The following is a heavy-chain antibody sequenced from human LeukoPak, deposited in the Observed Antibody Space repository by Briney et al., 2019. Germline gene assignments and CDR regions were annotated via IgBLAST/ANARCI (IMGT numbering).Heavy chain of an antibody. Sequence: GRSLRLSCAASGFTFSSFGVHWVRQTPGKGLEWVAVISYDGSHIYYADSVKGRFTISRDNSKNTLYLQMNSLRAEDTAVYYCARGPPYYSSGWARDWFDPWGQGTLVTVSS. CDR3: ARGPPYYSSGWARDWFDP. CDR1: GFTFSSFG. CDR2: ISYDGSHI. V-gene: IGHV3-30*03. D-gene: IGHD6-19*01. J-gene: IGHJ5*02.